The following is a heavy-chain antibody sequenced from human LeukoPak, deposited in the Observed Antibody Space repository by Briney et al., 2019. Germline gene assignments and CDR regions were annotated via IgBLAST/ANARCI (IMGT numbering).Heavy chain of an antibody. CDR2: ISSSSYI. D-gene: IGHD5-24*01. Sequence: GGSLRLSCAASGFTFSSFSMNWVRQAPGKGLEWVSSISSSSYIYYADSVKGRFTTSRDNAKNSLYLQMNSLRAEDTAVYYCARSPEIYFMDVWGKGTTVTVSS. V-gene: IGHV3-21*01. CDR1: GFTFSSFS. CDR3: ARSPEIYFMDV. J-gene: IGHJ6*03.